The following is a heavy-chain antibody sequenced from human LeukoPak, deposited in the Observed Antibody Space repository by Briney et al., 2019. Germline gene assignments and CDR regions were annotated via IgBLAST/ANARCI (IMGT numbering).Heavy chain of an antibody. Sequence: SETLSLTCTVSGGSLSSYYWSWIRQPPGKGLEWIGYIYCSGSTNYNPSLKSRVTISVDTSKNQFSLKLSSVTAADTAVYYCARGMGAQFDYWGQGTLVTVSS. V-gene: IGHV4-59*01. J-gene: IGHJ4*02. CDR1: GGSLSSYY. CDR2: IYCSGST. CDR3: ARGMGAQFDY. D-gene: IGHD1-26*01.